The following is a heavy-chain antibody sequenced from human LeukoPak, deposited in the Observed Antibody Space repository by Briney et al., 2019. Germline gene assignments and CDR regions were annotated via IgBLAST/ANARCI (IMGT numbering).Heavy chain of an antibody. Sequence: PGGSLRLSCAASGFTFRSYSVNWVRQAPGKGLEWVSSISATGTYIYYADSVKGRFTISRDNAKNSLYLQMNSLRAEDTAVYYCARDRGRNAFDIWGQGTMVTVSS. CDR1: GFTFRSYS. CDR2: ISATGTYI. CDR3: ARDRGRNAFDI. J-gene: IGHJ3*02. D-gene: IGHD1-14*01. V-gene: IGHV3-21*01.